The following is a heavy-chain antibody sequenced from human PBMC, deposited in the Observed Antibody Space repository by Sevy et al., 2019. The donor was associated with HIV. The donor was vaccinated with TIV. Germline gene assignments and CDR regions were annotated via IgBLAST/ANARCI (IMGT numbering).Heavy chain of an antibody. CDR1: GFTFSSYG. V-gene: IGHV3-33*01. CDR3: ARQHYDYVWGSYRYPDY. Sequence: GGSLRLSCAASGFTFSSYGMHWVHQAPGKGLEWVAVIWYDGSNKYYADSVKGRFTISRDNSKNTLYLQMNSLRAEDTAVYYCARQHYDYVWGSYRYPDYWGQGTLVTVSS. D-gene: IGHD3-16*02. J-gene: IGHJ4*02. CDR2: IWYDGSNK.